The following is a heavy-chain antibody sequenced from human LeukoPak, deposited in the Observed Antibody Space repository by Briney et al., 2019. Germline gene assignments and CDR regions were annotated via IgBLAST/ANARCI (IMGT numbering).Heavy chain of an antibody. Sequence: LPGGSLRLSCAASGFTFSTSAMSWVRQAPGKGLEWVSVISTSGGITYYADSVKGRFTISRDNSKNTLYLQMNSLRAEDTAVFYCATPYYYGSGSYWPFDYWGQGTLVTVSS. CDR3: ATPYYYGSGSYWPFDY. V-gene: IGHV3-23*01. CDR1: GFTFSTSA. J-gene: IGHJ4*02. D-gene: IGHD3-10*01. CDR2: ISTSGGIT.